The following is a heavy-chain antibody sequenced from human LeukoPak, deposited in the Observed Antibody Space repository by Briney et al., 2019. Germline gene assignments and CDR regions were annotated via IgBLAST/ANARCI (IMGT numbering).Heavy chain of an antibody. Sequence: SETLSLTCTVSGGSISSYYWSWIRQPPGKGLEWIGYIYYSGSTNYNPSLKSRVTISVDTSKNQFSLKLSSVSAADTAVYYCARLNLYYGMDVWGQGTTVTVSS. J-gene: IGHJ6*02. CDR3: ARLNLYYGMDV. CDR2: IYYSGST. V-gene: IGHV4-59*08. CDR1: GGSISSYY.